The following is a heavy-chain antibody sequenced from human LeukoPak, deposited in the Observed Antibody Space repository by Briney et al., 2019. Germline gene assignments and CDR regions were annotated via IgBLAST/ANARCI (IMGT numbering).Heavy chain of an antibody. D-gene: IGHD5-24*01. Sequence: SETLSLICTVSGGSISSSGYYWGWIRQPPGKGLEWIGSIYYSGSAYYNPSPKSRVTISVDTSKNQFSLKLSSLTAAATAVYYCASLPGRREAYNYWDYWGQGTLVTVSS. CDR2: IYYSGSA. J-gene: IGHJ4*02. CDR3: ASLPGRREAYNYWDY. V-gene: IGHV4-39*01. CDR1: GGSISSSGYY.